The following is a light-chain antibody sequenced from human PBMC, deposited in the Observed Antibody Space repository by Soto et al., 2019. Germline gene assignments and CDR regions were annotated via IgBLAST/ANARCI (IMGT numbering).Light chain of an antibody. CDR3: QQYGSSPQT. CDR2: GAS. V-gene: IGKV3-20*01. J-gene: IGKJ1*01. Sequence: ESVLTQSTGTLSLSPGERATLSCRASQSVSSNHLAWYQQKRGQPPRLLIYGASSRATGTPGRFSGSGSGTDFTLTITRLEPEDLAVYYCQQYGSSPQTFGQGTKVDI. CDR1: QSVSSNH.